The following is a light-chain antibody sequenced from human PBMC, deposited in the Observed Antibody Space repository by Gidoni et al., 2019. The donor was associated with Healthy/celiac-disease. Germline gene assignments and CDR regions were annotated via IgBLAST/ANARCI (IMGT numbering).Light chain of an antibody. CDR3: QQYNNGPPWT. J-gene: IGKJ1*01. Sequence: DIVMTQSPATLSVSPGERATLSCRTSQSVSSNLAWYQQKPGQAPRLLISGASTRATGIPARFSGSGFGTEFTLTISSLQSEEFAVYYCQQYNNGPPWTFGQGTKVEIK. CDR1: QSVSSN. CDR2: GAS. V-gene: IGKV3-15*01.